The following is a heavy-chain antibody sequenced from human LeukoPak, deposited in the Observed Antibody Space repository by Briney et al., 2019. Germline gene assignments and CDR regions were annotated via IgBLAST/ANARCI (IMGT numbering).Heavy chain of an antibody. J-gene: IGHJ4*02. CDR1: GFTFNTYT. V-gene: IGHV3-48*01. D-gene: IGHD3-22*01. Sequence: GGSLRLSCAASGFTFNTYTMNWVRQAPGKGLEWVSYISGSSGIIDYADSVRGRFTISRDNAKNSLYLQMNSLRAEDTAVYYCAKDLDSSGYSPDYWGQGTLVTVSS. CDR2: ISGSSGII. CDR3: AKDLDSSGYSPDY.